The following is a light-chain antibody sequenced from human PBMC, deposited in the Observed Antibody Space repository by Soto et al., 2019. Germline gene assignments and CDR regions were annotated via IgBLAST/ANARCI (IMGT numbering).Light chain of an antibody. V-gene: IGLV2-14*01. Sequence: QSALTQPASVSGSPGHSITISCTGTSSDVGAYNYASWYQQYPGEAPKVIIYDVSHRPAGVSNRFSGSKSGNTASLTISGLQTQDEADYYCSSYTSATTYVFGTGTQLTVL. J-gene: IGLJ1*01. CDR1: SSDVGAYNY. CDR2: DVS. CDR3: SSYTSATTYV.